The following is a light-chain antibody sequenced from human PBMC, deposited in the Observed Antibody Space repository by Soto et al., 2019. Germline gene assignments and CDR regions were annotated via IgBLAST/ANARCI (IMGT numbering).Light chain of an antibody. J-gene: IGKJ3*01. Sequence: EIVLTQSPGTLSFSPGERATLYCRASQSVGSNYLAWYQQKPGQAPRVLIYGASSRATGIPDRFSGSGSGADFTRTISRLEPEDFAVYYCQQYTTSPFTFGPGNKVAIK. V-gene: IGKV3-20*01. CDR2: GAS. CDR1: QSVGSNY. CDR3: QQYTTSPFT.